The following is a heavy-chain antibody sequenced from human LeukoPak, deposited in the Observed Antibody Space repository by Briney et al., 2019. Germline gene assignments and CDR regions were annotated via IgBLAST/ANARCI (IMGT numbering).Heavy chain of an antibody. D-gene: IGHD6-13*01. J-gene: IGHJ4*02. V-gene: IGHV4-34*01. CDR3: ARANSSRGYYFDY. Sequence: SETLSLTCAVYGGSFSGYYWSWIRQPPGKGLEWIGEINHSGSTNYNPSLKSRVTISVDTSKNQFSLKLSSVTAADTAVYYCARANSSRGYYFDYWGQGTLVTVPS. CDR2: INHSGST. CDR1: GGSFSGYY.